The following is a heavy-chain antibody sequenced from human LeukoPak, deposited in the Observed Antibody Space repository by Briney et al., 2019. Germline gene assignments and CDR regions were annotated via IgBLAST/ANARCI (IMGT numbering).Heavy chain of an antibody. CDR1: GYSFTSYW. D-gene: IGHD6-13*01. CDR2: IDPSDSYT. CDR3: ARHAEYSSSWDYFDY. Sequence: GESLRISCKGSGYSFTSYWISWVRQMSGKGLEWMGRIDPSDSYTNYSPSFQGHVTISADKSISTAYLQWSSLKASDTAMYYCARHAEYSSSWDYFDYWGQGTLVTVSS. V-gene: IGHV5-10-1*01. J-gene: IGHJ4*02.